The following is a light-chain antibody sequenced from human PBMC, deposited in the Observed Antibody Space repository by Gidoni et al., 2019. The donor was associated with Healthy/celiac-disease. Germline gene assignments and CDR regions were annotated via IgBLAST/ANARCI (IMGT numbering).Light chain of an antibody. Sequence: DIVMTQSPLSLPVTPGEPASISCRSSQSLLHSNGYNYLDWYLQKPGQSPQLLIYLGSNRASGVPDRFSGSGSGTDFTLKISRVEAEDVGVYYCMQALQTLGTVGQXTKVEIK. J-gene: IGKJ1*01. CDR3: MQALQTLGT. V-gene: IGKV2-28*01. CDR1: QSLLHSNGYNY. CDR2: LGS.